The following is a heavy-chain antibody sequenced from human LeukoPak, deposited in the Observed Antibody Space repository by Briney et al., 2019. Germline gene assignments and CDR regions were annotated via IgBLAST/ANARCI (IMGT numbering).Heavy chain of an antibody. CDR2: ISSSIRTT. J-gene: IGHJ6*03. D-gene: IGHD5-24*01. V-gene: IGHV3-48*01. Sequence: GGSLRLSCAASGFTFSSYSMNWVRQAPGKGLEWISYISSSIRTTYYADSVKGRFTISRDNAKNSLYLQMNSLRTEDTAVYYCARDEITDYMDVWGKGTTVTVSS. CDR3: ARDEITDYMDV. CDR1: GFTFSSYS.